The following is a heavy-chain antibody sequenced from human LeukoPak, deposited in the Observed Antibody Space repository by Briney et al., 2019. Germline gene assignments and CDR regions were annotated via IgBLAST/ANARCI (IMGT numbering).Heavy chain of an antibody. V-gene: IGHV3-21*01. CDR1: GFTFSSYE. Sequence: GGSLRLSCAASGFTFSSYEMNWVRQAPGKGLEWVSSISSSSSYIYYADSVKGRFTISRDNAKNSLYLQMNSLRAEDTAVYYCARGVNVVSYFDYWGQGTLVTVSS. D-gene: IGHD6-6*01. CDR3: ARGVNVVSYFDY. CDR2: ISSSSSYI. J-gene: IGHJ4*02.